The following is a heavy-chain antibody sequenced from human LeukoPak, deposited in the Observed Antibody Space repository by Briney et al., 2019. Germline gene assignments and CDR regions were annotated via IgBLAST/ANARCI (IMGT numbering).Heavy chain of an antibody. Sequence: SGPTLLEASETLTLTCSYSVFSLASWGGGVVYSLQSPGKALEWLSIDYSDNSEHYNASLRNSIIIAEETSKIQVVLTMSYMEPVDTATYYCAHRLAGNSNGWLGGYFNYWGQGSLVAVS. CDR3: AHRLAGNSNGWLGGYFNY. D-gene: IGHD2/OR15-2a*01. V-gene: IGHV2-5*02. CDR1: VFSLASWGGG. J-gene: IGHJ4*02. CDR2: DYSDNSE.